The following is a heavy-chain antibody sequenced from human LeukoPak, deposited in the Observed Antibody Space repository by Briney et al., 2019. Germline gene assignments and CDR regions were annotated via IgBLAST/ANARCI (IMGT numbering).Heavy chain of an antibody. CDR3: ARQAVVAANAGY. Sequence: SETLSLTCTVSGGSISNSSYYWGWIRQPPGKGLEWIGSIYYSGSTYYNPSLKSRVTISVDTSKNQFSLKLSSVTAADTAVYYCARQAVVAANAGYWGQGTLVTVSS. D-gene: IGHD2-15*01. CDR2: IYYSGST. V-gene: IGHV4-39*01. J-gene: IGHJ4*02. CDR1: GGSISNSSYY.